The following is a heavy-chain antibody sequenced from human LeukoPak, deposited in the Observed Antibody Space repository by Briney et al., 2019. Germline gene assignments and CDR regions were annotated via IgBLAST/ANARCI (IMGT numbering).Heavy chain of an antibody. Sequence: GGSLRLSCAASGFTFRSYGMHWVRQAPDKGLEWVTFIRYDGTKKNYADSVKGRFTISRDNSKNTVYLEVSSLRAEDTAVYYCAKDPGGEVLPDYWGQGTLVTVSS. J-gene: IGHJ4*02. CDR1: GFTFRSYG. V-gene: IGHV3-30*02. CDR2: IRYDGTKK. CDR3: AKDPGGEVLPDY. D-gene: IGHD1-26*01.